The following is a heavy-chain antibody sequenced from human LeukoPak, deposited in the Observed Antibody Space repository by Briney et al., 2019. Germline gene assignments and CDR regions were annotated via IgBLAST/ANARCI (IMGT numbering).Heavy chain of an antibody. V-gene: IGHV3-23*01. CDR2: ISGSGANT. CDR3: ARKYSGTNPFDY. Sequence: GGSLRLSCAASGFTFSSYAMSWVRQAPGKGLEWVSAISGSGANTYYTDSVKGRFTISRDNSNNALYLQMNSLRAEDTAVYYCARKYSGTNPFDYWGQGTLVTVSS. CDR1: GFTFSSYA. D-gene: IGHD1-26*01. J-gene: IGHJ4*02.